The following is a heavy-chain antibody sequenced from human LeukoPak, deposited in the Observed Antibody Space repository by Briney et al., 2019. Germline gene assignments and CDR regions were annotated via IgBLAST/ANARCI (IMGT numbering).Heavy chain of an antibody. D-gene: IGHD6-6*01. CDR1: GFTFSNYW. CDR2: INRDGSST. J-gene: IGHJ6*03. CDR3: AKERQLVPDYYYYMDV. V-gene: IGHV3-74*01. Sequence: GGSLRLSCAASGFTFSNYWMHWVRQVPGKGLVWVSRINRDGSSTSYADSVKGRFTISRDNSKNTLYLRMNSLRAEDTAVYYCAKERQLVPDYYYYMDVWGKGTTVTVSS.